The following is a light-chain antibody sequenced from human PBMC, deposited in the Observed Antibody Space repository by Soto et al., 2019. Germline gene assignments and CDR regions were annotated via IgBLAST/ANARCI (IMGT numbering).Light chain of an antibody. CDR1: QGISSY. Sequence: AIRMTQSPSSLSASTGDRVTITCRASQGISSYLAWYQQKPGKAPKLLIYAASTLQSGVPSRFSGGGSGTEFTLTISSLQPEDFATYSCQQSYDTSWTFGQGTKVDIK. CDR3: QQSYDTSWT. J-gene: IGKJ1*01. V-gene: IGKV1-8*01. CDR2: AAS.